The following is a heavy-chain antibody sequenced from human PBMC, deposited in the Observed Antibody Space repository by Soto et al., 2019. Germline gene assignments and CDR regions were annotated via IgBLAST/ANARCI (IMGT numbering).Heavy chain of an antibody. CDR3: EHRRVGYCSGGSCYVPNGWFDP. CDR1: GFSLSTSGVG. D-gene: IGHD2-15*01. CDR2: IYWDDDK. V-gene: IGHV2-5*02. J-gene: IGHJ5*02. Sequence: SGPTLVNPTQTLTLTCTFSGFSLSTSGVGVGWIRQPPGKALEWLALIYWDDDKRYSPSLKSRLTITKDTSKNQVVLTMTNMDPVDTATYYCEHRRVGYCSGGSCYVPNGWFDPWGQGTLVTVSS.